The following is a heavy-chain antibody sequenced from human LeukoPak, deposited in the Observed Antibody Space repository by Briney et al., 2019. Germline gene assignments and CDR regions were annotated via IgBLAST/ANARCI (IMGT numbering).Heavy chain of an antibody. CDR3: ARDGDYDSSGFFLDY. V-gene: IGHV1-2*06. CDR1: GYTFTAYY. CDR2: INPNSGGT. J-gene: IGHJ4*02. Sequence: ASAKVSCKASGYTFTAYYMHWVRQAPGQGLEWMGRINPNSGGTNYAQKFQGRVTMTRDTSISTAYMELSRLRSDDTAVYYCARDGDYDSSGFFLDYWGQGTLVTVSS. D-gene: IGHD3-22*01.